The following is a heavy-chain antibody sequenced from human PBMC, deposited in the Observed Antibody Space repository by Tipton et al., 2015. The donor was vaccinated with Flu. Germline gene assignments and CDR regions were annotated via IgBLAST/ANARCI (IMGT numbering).Heavy chain of an antibody. J-gene: IGHJ5*02. CDR1: GYDFTSYW. CDR3: ARRRSCSGSSCYWFDH. CDR2: IYPGDSDA. D-gene: IGHD2-15*01. Sequence: QLVQSGAEVKKPGESLRISCKGSGYDFTSYWIAWVRQMPGKGLEWMGIIYPGDSDAKYSPSFQGQVTISADRSISTAYLQWSSLKAWGTAMYYCARRRSCSGSSCYWFDHWGQGTLVTVSS. V-gene: IGHV5-51*01.